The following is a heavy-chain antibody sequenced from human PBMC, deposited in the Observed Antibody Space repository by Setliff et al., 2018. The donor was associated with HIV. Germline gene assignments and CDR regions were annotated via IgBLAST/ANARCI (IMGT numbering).Heavy chain of an antibody. CDR2: IKTKADGGTA. D-gene: IGHD1-7*01. J-gene: IGHJ6*03. Sequence: GGSLRLSCAASGFNFSNTWMNWVRQAPGKGLEWVGRIKTKADGGTADYAAPVKGRFTISRDDSKNMLFVQMSSLRSEDTAVYYCARGGGAGTTVYYYMDVWGKGTTVTVSS. CDR3: ARGGGAGTTVYYYMDV. V-gene: IGHV3-15*07. CDR1: GFNFSNTW.